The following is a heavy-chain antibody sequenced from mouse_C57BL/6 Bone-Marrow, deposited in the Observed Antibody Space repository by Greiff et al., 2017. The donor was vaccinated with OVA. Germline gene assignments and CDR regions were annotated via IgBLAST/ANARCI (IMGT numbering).Heavy chain of an antibody. CDR3: ARDYYGSSYLYYAIDY. D-gene: IGHD1-1*01. J-gene: IGHJ4*01. Sequence: EVQLQESGAELVKPGASVKLSCTASGFNIKDYYMHWVKQRTEQGLEWIGRIDPEDDETKYAPKFPGKATITADTSANTAYLQLSSLTSEDTAVYYCARDYYGSSYLYYAIDYWGQGTSVTVSA. CDR2: IDPEDDET. CDR1: GFNIKDYY. V-gene: IGHV14-2*01.